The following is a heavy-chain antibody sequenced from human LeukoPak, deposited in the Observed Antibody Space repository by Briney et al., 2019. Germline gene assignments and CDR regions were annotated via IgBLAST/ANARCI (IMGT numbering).Heavy chain of an antibody. CDR2: MYYRGST. V-gene: IGHV4-39*07. D-gene: IGHD1-26*01. CDR1: GGSISSSSHY. Sequence: SETLSLTCTISGGSISSSSHYWGWIRQPPGKGLEWIGSMYYRGSTYHNPSLKSRVTISVDTSKNQFSLKLSSVTAADTAVYYCATTTIRLGYWGQGTLVTVSS. CDR3: ATTTIRLGY. J-gene: IGHJ4*02.